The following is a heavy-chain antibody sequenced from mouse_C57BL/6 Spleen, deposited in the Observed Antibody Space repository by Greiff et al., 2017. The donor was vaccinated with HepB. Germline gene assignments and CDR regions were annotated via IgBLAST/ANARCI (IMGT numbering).Heavy chain of an antibody. CDR2: IRNKANGYTT. D-gene: IGHD1-1*01. V-gene: IGHV7-3*01. CDR1: GFTFTDYY. Sequence: DVKLVESGGGLVQPGGSLSLSCAASGFTFTDYYMSWVRQPPGKALEWLGFIRNKANGYTTEYSASVKGRFTISRDNSQSILYLQMNALRAEDSATYYCARGEGSSWSYWYFDVWGTGTTVTVSS. J-gene: IGHJ1*03. CDR3: ARGEGSSWSYWYFDV.